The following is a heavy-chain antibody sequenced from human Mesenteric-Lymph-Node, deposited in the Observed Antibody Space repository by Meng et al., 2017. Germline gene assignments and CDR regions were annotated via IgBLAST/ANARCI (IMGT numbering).Heavy chain of an antibody. CDR3: ARDLGMITFGGAPIDDAFDI. D-gene: IGHD3-16*01. V-gene: IGHV3-30*04. Sequence: AGSLRLSCTASGFTFSTYAMHWVRQAPGKGLEWVALISYDGTNEHYADSVKSQFTISRDNSKKTLYPQMNSLRAEDTAVYYCARDLGMITFGGAPIDDAFDIWGQGTMVTVSS. J-gene: IGHJ3*02. CDR1: GFTFSTYA. CDR2: ISYDGTNE.